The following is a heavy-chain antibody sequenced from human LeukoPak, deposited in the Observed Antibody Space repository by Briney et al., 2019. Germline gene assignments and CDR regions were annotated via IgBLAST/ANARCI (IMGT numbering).Heavy chain of an antibody. V-gene: IGHV3-23*01. Sequence: PGGSLRLSCAASGAIFSNHAMSWVRQAPGKGLEWVSLISGTGVTTYYPASVKGRFTISRDNSKNTLYLQMNSLRAEDTALYYCASTSMARGVITPFDYWGQGTLVTVSS. D-gene: IGHD3-10*01. J-gene: IGHJ4*02. CDR2: ISGTGVTT. CDR3: ASTSMARGVITPFDY. CDR1: GAIFSNHA.